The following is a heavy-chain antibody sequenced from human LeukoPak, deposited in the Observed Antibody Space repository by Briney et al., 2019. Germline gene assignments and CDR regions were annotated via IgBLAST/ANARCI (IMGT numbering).Heavy chain of an antibody. D-gene: IGHD4-23*01. Sequence: ASVKVSFKASGYTFTSYGISWVRQAPGQGLEWMGWISAYNGNTNYAQKLQGRVTMTTDTSTSTAYMELRSLRSDDTAVYYCARERYSTVVTKNFDYWGQGTLVTVSS. CDR1: GYTFTSYG. V-gene: IGHV1-18*01. CDR3: ARERYSTVVTKNFDY. J-gene: IGHJ4*02. CDR2: ISAYNGNT.